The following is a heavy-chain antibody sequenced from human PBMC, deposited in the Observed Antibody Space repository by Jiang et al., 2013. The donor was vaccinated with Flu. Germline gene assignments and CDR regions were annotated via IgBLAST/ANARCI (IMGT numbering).Heavy chain of an antibody. Sequence: VQLLESGGGVVQPGRSLRLSCAASGFTFSSYAMHWVRQAPGKGLEWVAVISYDGSNKYYADSVKGRFTISRDNSKNTLYLQMNSLRAEDTAVYYCARDNIAVAGTNEYDYWGQGTLVTVSS. CDR3: ARDNIAVAGTNEYDY. J-gene: IGHJ4*02. D-gene: IGHD6-19*01. V-gene: IGHV3-30-3*01. CDR1: GFTFSSYA. CDR2: ISYDGSNK.